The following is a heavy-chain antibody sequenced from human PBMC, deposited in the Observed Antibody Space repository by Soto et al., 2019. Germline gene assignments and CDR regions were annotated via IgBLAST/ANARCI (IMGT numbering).Heavy chain of an antibody. CDR3: ATLNSFGSDY. Sequence: GGSLRLSCAASGFTLSSYWMHWVRQTAGKGLVWVSQINSDGSATRYADSVKGRFTISRDNAKNTVYLQMNSLRAEDTAVYYCATLNSFGSDYWGQGTLVTVSS. J-gene: IGHJ4*02. CDR1: GFTLSSYW. V-gene: IGHV3-74*01. CDR2: INSDGSAT. D-gene: IGHD5-18*01.